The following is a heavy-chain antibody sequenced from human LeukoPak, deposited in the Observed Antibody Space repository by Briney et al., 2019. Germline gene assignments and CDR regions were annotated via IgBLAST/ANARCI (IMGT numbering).Heavy chain of an antibody. CDR1: GFTVSSNY. CDR3: ARDRRAAARYDY. Sequence: GGSLRLSCAASGFTVSSNYMSWVRQAPGMGLEWVTLIWYDGSTNYYADSVKGRFTISRDNAKNSLYLQMNSLRAEDTAVYYCARDRRAAARYDYWGQGTLVTVSS. CDR2: IWYDGSTN. D-gene: IGHD6-13*01. V-gene: IGHV3-33*08. J-gene: IGHJ4*02.